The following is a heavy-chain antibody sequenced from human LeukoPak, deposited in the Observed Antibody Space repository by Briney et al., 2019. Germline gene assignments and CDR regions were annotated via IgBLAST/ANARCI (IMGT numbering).Heavy chain of an antibody. Sequence: PSETLSLTCTVSGGSISSYYWSWIRQPPGMGLEWIGYIYYSGSTNYNPSLKSRVTISVDTSKNQFSLKLSSVTAADTAVYYCARDSVGAYDYWGQGTLVTVSS. D-gene: IGHD1-26*01. V-gene: IGHV4-59*01. CDR3: ARDSVGAYDY. CDR2: IYYSGST. J-gene: IGHJ4*02. CDR1: GGSISSYY.